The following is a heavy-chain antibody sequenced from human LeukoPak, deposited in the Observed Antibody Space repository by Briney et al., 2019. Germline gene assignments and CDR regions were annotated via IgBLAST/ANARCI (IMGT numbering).Heavy chain of an antibody. J-gene: IGHJ4*02. D-gene: IGHD2-2*01. Sequence: GGSLRLSCAASGFTVSSNYMSWVRQAPGKGLEWVSVIYSGGSTYYVDSVKGRFTISRDNSKNTLYLQMNSLRAEDTAVYYCAKEIIVGVPAAAMDYWGQGTLVTVSS. CDR1: GFTVSSNY. CDR3: AKEIIVGVPAAAMDY. V-gene: IGHV3-53*01. CDR2: IYSGGST.